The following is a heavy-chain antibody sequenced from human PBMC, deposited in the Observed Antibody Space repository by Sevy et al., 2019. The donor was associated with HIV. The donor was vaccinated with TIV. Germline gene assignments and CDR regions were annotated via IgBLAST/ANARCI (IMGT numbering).Heavy chain of an antibody. J-gene: IGHJ4*02. Sequence: GGSLRLSCAASGFTFSSYAMTWVRQAPGKGLEWVSGISGSGYSTYYADSVKGRFTISRDNCKNTLYLQMNSLRAEDTAVYYCAKEGGGYNYDSSGLFDYWGQGTLVTVSS. V-gene: IGHV3-23*01. CDR2: ISGSGYST. CDR3: AKEGGGYNYDSSGLFDY. CDR1: GFTFSSYA. D-gene: IGHD3-22*01.